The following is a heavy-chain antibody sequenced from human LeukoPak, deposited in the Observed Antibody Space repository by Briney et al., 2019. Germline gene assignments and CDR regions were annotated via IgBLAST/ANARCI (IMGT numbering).Heavy chain of an antibody. CDR3: ATAILTYCTNGVCGTFDY. Sequence: GASVKVSCKVSGYTLTELSMHWVRQAPGKGLEWMGGFDPEDGETIYAQKFQGRVTMTEDTSTDTAYMELSSLRSEDTAVYYCATAILTYCTNGVCGTFDYWGQGTLVTVSS. CDR1: GYTLTELS. V-gene: IGHV1-24*01. D-gene: IGHD2-8*01. J-gene: IGHJ4*02. CDR2: FDPEDGET.